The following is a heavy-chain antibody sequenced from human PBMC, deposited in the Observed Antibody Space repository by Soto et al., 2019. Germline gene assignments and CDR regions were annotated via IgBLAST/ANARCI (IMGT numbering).Heavy chain of an antibody. CDR3: ARAPDCSGGSCYWLFDP. V-gene: IGHV5-51*01. CDR2: IYPGDSDT. Sequence: GESLKISCKGSGYSFTSYWIGWVRQMPGKGLEWMGIIYPGDSDTRYRPSFQGQVTISADKSISTAYLQWSSLKASDTAMYYCARAPDCSGGSCYWLFDPWGQGTLVTVSS. D-gene: IGHD2-15*01. J-gene: IGHJ5*02. CDR1: GYSFTSYW.